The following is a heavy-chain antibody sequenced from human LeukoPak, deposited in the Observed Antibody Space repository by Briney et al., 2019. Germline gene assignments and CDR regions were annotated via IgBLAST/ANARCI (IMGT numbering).Heavy chain of an antibody. Sequence: SETLSLTCTVSGGSISSYYWSWIRQPPGKGLEWIGYIYYSGSTNYNPSLKSRVTISVDTSKSQFSLKLSSVTAADTAVYYCARLSQGSFIDYWGQGTLVTVSS. V-gene: IGHV4-59*08. CDR3: ARLSQGSFIDY. J-gene: IGHJ4*02. CDR2: IYYSGST. CDR1: GGSISSYY. D-gene: IGHD2/OR15-2a*01.